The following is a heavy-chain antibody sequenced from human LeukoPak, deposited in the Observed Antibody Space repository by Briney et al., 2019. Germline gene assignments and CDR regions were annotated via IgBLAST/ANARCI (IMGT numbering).Heavy chain of an antibody. V-gene: IGHV3-23*01. CDR3: ANGPSSYAEGAFDI. Sequence: GGSLRLSCAASGFTFSSYAMSWVRQAPGKGWEGVSAISGSGGSTYYADSVKGRFTISRDNSKNALYLQMNSLRAEDTAVYYCANGPSSYAEGAFDIWGQGTMVAVSS. CDR2: ISGSGGST. J-gene: IGHJ3*02. CDR1: GFTFSSYA. D-gene: IGHD6-19*01.